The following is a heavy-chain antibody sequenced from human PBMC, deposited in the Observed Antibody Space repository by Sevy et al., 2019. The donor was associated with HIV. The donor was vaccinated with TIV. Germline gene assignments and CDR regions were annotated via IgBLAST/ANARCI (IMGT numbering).Heavy chain of an antibody. D-gene: IGHD3-22*01. J-gene: IGHJ3*01. CDR2: IFHTGNT. Sequence: SETLSLTCAVSGYSISSGYYWGWIRQPPGKELEWIASIFHTGNTYSNPSLKSRFTISLDKSKNQFSLNLRSVTAADTAVYYCARSHYYDSGGLDNFDVWGQGTMVTVSS. CDR1: GYSISSGYY. CDR3: ARSHYYDSGGLDNFDV. V-gene: IGHV4-38-2*01.